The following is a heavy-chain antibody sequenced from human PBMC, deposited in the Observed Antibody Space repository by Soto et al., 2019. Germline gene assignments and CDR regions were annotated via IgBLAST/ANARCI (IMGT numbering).Heavy chain of an antibody. V-gene: IGHV3-23*01. CDR1: GFSFSSYD. D-gene: IGHD4-17*01. Sequence: EVQLLESGGGLVQPGGSLRLSCAASGFSFSSYDMNWVRQAPGKGLEWVSAISGSGGSTYYADSVKGRFTISRDNSKNTLYLQMNSLRAEDTAVYYCAKTRLPPPGLWFDPWGQGTLVTVSS. CDR2: ISGSGGST. CDR3: AKTRLPPPGLWFDP. J-gene: IGHJ5*02.